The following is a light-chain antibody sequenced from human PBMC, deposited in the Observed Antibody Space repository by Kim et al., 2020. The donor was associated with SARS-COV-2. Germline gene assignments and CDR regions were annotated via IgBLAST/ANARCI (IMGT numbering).Light chain of an antibody. Sequence: DIQMTQSPSSLSASVGDRVTITCRASQTIGIYLNWYQHKPGKAPKLLIYAASSLQSGVPSSFSGSGSGTDFTLTISSLQPEDFATYYCQQSYSTPYTLGQGTKREI. CDR3: QQSYSTPYT. CDR2: AAS. J-gene: IGKJ2*01. CDR1: QTIGIY. V-gene: IGKV1-39*01.